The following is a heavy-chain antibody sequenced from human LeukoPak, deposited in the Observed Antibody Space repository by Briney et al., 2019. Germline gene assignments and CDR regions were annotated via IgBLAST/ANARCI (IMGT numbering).Heavy chain of an antibody. V-gene: IGHV3-15*07. Sequence: GGSLRLSCATSGFSFSDAWMNWVRQAPGKGMEWVGRIRRNSDGGTIDYAAPVKGRFALSRDDSKNTLYLHMSSLQTEDTAVYYCATDFYDTTWGQGTLVTVSS. J-gene: IGHJ5*02. CDR3: ATDFYDTT. D-gene: IGHD3-22*01. CDR1: GFSFSDAW. CDR2: IRRNSDGGTI.